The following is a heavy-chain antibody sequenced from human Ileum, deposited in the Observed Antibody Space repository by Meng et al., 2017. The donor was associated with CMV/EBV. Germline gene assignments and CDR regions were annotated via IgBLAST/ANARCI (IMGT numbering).Heavy chain of an antibody. V-gene: IGHV3-11*04. J-gene: IGHJ4*02. CDR1: GFTFIDYY. CDR3: ARGGDGSYHYYFDY. Sequence: SGFTFIDYYMTWIRQTPGKGLEWVSYIDGVGSNMYYADSVKGRFTISRDNAKSSLYLQMNSLRVEDTAVYFCARGGDGSYHYYFDYWGQGTLVTVSS. D-gene: IGHD1-26*01. CDR2: IDGVGSNM.